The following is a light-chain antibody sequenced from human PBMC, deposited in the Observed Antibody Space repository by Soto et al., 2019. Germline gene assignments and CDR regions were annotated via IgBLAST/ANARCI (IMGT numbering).Light chain of an antibody. Sequence: DIPMTQSPSSLSASVGDRVTITCRASQGIRHDLGWYQQIPGKAPKRLIYAASTLQSGVPSRFSGSGSGTDFTLTISGLQPEDLATYYCLQHNSYPYTFGQGTKLEIK. J-gene: IGKJ2*01. CDR2: AAS. CDR3: LQHNSYPYT. V-gene: IGKV1-17*01. CDR1: QGIRHD.